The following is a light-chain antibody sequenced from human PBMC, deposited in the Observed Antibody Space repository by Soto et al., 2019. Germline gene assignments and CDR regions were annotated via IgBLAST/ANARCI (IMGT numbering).Light chain of an antibody. Sequence: DIQMTQSPSTLSASVGDRVTIACRASQSIDSWLAWYQQKPGKGPKLLIYLASTLQSGVPSRFSGSGSGTDFTLTISSLQPEDFATYYCQQVDSYPITFGQGTRLEIK. V-gene: IGKV1-5*01. CDR1: QSIDSW. J-gene: IGKJ5*01. CDR2: LAS. CDR3: QQVDSYPIT.